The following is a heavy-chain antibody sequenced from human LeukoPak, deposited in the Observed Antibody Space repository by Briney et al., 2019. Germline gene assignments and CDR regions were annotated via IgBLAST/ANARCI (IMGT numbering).Heavy chain of an antibody. Sequence: GSSVKVSCKASGGTFSSYAISWVRQAPGQGLEWMGRIIPIFGTANYAQKFQGRVTITTDESTSTAYMELSNLRSEDTAVYYCARVGYSSGYFDYWGQGTLVTVSS. CDR2: IIPIFGTA. CDR1: GGTFSSYA. D-gene: IGHD5-18*01. J-gene: IGHJ4*02. CDR3: ARVGYSSGYFDY. V-gene: IGHV1-69*05.